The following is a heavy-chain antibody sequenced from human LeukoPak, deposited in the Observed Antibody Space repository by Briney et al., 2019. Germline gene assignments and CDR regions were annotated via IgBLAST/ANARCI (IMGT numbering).Heavy chain of an antibody. CDR2: ITCSDGSS. D-gene: IGHD3-9*01. V-gene: IGHV3-23*01. Sequence: GTSLRLSCVASGFTFTNYAMSCVRQAPEKGLEWVSAITCSDGSSYYADSVKGRFTISRDNSKNTLYLQVNSLRAEDTAVYYCAKWGDYDILTGYYVPDYWGQGTLVTVSS. CDR1: GFTFTNYA. J-gene: IGHJ4*02. CDR3: AKWGDYDILTGYYVPDY.